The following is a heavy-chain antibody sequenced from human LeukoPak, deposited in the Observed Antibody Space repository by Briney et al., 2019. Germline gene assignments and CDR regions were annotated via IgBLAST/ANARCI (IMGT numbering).Heavy chain of an antibody. CDR3: AKDRYPSLLSSFYCGGDCSADAFDI. D-gene: IGHD2-21*02. CDR1: GLSFSSYG. V-gene: IGHV3-23*01. CDR2: ISGSGGST. J-gene: IGHJ3*02. Sequence: PGGSLRLSCAASGLSFSSYGMSWVRQAPGKGLEWVSAISGSGGSTYYADSVKGRFTISRDNSKNTLYLQMNSLRAEDTAVYYCAKDRYPSLLSSFYCGGDCSADAFDIWGQGTMVTVSS.